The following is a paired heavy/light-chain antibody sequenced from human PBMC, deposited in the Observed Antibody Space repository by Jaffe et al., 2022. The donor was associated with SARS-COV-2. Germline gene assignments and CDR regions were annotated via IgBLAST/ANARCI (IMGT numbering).Heavy chain of an antibody. CDR2: IFSNDGK. Sequence: QVTLKESGPVLVKPTETLTLTCTVSGFSLSNARMGVSWIRQPPGKALEWLAHIFSNDGKSYSTSLKSRLTISKDTSKSQVVLTMTNMDPVDTATYYCARITGSSMVRGVADPAFDYWGQGTLVTVSS. J-gene: IGHJ4*02. CDR1: GFSLSNARMG. CDR3: ARITGSSMVRGVADPAFDY. D-gene: IGHD3-10*01. V-gene: IGHV2-26*01.
Light chain of an antibody. CDR1: SSDVGGYNY. Sequence: QSALTQPASVSGSPGQSITISCTGTSSDVGGYNYVSWYQQHPGKAPKLMIYDVSNRPSGVSNRFSGSKSGNTASLTISGLQAEDEADYYCSSYTISSTVVFGGGTKLTVL. V-gene: IGLV2-14*01. CDR3: SSYTISSTVV. J-gene: IGLJ2*01. CDR2: DVS.